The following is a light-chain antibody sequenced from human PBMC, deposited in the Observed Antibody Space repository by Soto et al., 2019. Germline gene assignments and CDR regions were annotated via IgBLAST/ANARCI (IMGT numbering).Light chain of an antibody. Sequence: DIEMTQSPSSLSASVGDRVTITCQASQDINNYLNWFQQKTGRAPKLLIYDASNLESGVSSRFSGNGSGTHFTFTISSLQPDDIATYYCQQYDDFPLTFGQGTLLDIK. V-gene: IGKV1-33*01. CDR2: DAS. CDR1: QDINNY. CDR3: QQYDDFPLT. J-gene: IGKJ5*01.